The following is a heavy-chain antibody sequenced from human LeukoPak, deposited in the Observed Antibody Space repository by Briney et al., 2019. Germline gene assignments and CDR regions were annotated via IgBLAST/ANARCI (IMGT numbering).Heavy chain of an antibody. CDR3: ARVDYVDEGWGY. V-gene: IGHV3-7*01. J-gene: IGHJ4*02. Sequence: GGSLRLSCAASGFTFDNYWMSWVRQAPGKGLEWVANIRQDGGAKNYMASVKGRFTISRDNAKNSLYLQLNSLSAGDTALYYCARVDYVDEGWGYWGQGTLVTVSS. CDR1: GFTFDNYW. CDR2: IRQDGGAK. D-gene: IGHD3-16*01.